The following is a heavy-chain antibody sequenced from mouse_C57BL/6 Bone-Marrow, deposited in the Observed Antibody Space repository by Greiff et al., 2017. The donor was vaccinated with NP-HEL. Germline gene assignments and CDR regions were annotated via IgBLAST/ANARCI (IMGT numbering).Heavy chain of an antibody. CDR1: GLNIKDDY. CDR2: IDPENGDT. J-gene: IGHJ3*01. V-gene: IGHV14-4*01. Sequence: VQLQQSGAELVRPGASVKLSCTASGLNIKDDYMHWVKQRPEQGLEWIGWIDPENGDTEYVSKFQGKATITADTSCQTSYLQLSSLTSEYTTVYYCTTVYYGSSLFAYWGQGTLVTVSA. D-gene: IGHD1-1*01. CDR3: TTVYYGSSLFAY.